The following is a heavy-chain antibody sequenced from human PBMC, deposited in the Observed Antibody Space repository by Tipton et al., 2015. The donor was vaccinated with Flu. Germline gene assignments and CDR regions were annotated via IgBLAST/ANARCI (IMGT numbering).Heavy chain of an antibody. J-gene: IGHJ4*02. CDR2: VYDDGRT. V-gene: IGHV3-53*01. D-gene: IGHD1-14*01. CDR3: ARDEGGTYPD. CDR1: GFTVSTSY. Sequence: VQLVQSGGGLIRPGGSLRLSCAVSGFTVSTSYTSWVRQPPGKGLEWVSIVYDDGRTYYADSVEGRFAISRDNSKNILYLQMNSLRADDTAVYFCARDEGGTYPDWGQGTLVTVSS.